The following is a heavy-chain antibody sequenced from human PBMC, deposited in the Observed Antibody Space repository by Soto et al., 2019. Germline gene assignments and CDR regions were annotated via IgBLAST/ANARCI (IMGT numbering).Heavy chain of an antibody. J-gene: IGHJ4*02. CDR1: GFTFSSYW. V-gene: IGHV3-74*01. Sequence: GGSLRLSCAASGFTFSSYWMHWVRRAPGRGLVWVSHINSDGSTTSYADSVEGRFTISRDNAKNTLYLQMNSLRAEDTAVYYCARGDGDYYDGNGYLGRHWGQGTLVTVSS. CDR2: INSDGSTT. D-gene: IGHD3-22*01. CDR3: ARGDGDYYDGNGYLGRH.